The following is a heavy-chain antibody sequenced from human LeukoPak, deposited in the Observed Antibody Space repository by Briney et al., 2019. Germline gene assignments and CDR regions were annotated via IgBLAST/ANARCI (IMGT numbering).Heavy chain of an antibody. J-gene: IGHJ1*01. D-gene: IGHD3-22*01. V-gene: IGHV4-59*01. Sequence: ETLSLTCTVSGGSISSYYWSWIRQPPGKGLEWIGYIYYSGSTNYNPSLKSRVTISVDTSKNQFSLKLSSVTAADTAVYYCARYYYDSSGYYYGEYFQHWGQGTLVTVSS. CDR3: ARYYYDSSGYYYGEYFQH. CDR2: IYYSGST. CDR1: GGSISSYY.